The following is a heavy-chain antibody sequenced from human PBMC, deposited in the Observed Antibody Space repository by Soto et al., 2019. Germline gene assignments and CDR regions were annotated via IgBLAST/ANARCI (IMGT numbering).Heavy chain of an antibody. J-gene: IGHJ4*02. Sequence: SETLSLTCTVSGGSISSSSYYWGWIRQPPGKGLEWIGSIYYSGSTYYNPSLKSRVTISVDTSKNQFSLKLSSVTAADTAVYYCARPHRDSSGYFFDYWGQGTLVTVSS. CDR1: GGSISSSSYY. CDR3: ARPHRDSSGYFFDY. CDR2: IYYSGST. D-gene: IGHD3-22*01. V-gene: IGHV4-39*01.